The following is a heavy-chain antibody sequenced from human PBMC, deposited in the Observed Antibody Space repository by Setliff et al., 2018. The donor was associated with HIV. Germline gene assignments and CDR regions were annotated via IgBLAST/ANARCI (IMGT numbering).Heavy chain of an antibody. CDR2: ISGSGSST. CDR1: GFSFSSYA. J-gene: IGHJ3*02. V-gene: IGHV3-23*01. Sequence: PGGSLRLSCTASGFSFSSYAMSWVRQAPGKGLEWVSGISGSGSSTYYADSVKGRSTISRDNSGDTLYLHMNNLRAEDTAVYYCAKASRGEYYAFDIWGQGTMVTVSS. CDR3: AKASRGEYYAFDI. D-gene: IGHD4-17*01.